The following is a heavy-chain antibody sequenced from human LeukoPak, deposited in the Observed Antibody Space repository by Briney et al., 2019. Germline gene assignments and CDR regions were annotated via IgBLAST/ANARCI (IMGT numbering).Heavy chain of an antibody. CDR1: GFTFSSYS. Sequence: LRLSCAASGFTFSSYSMNWIRQPPGKGLEWIGYIYYSGSTYYNPSLKSRVTISVDTSKNQFSLKLSSVTAADTAVYYCARDTDPHCSSTSCYSYWGQGTLVTVSS. CDR3: ARDTDPHCSSTSCYSY. J-gene: IGHJ4*02. D-gene: IGHD2-2*01. V-gene: IGHV4-30-4*08. CDR2: IYYSGST.